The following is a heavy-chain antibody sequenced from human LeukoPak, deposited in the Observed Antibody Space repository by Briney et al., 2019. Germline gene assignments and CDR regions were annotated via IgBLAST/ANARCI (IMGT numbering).Heavy chain of an antibody. Sequence: SETLSLTCTVSGGSISSSSYYWGWIRQPPGKGLEWIGSIYYSGSTYYNPSLKSRVTISVDTSKNQFSLKLSSVTAADTAVYYCARRKVTMVRGRDNWFDPWGQGTLVTVSS. CDR3: ARRKVTMVRGRDNWFDP. J-gene: IGHJ5*02. D-gene: IGHD3-10*01. CDR2: IYYSGST. V-gene: IGHV4-39*01. CDR1: GGSISSSSYY.